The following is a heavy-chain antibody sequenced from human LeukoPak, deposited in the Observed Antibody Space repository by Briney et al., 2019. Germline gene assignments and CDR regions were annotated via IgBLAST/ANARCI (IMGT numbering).Heavy chain of an antibody. CDR3: ARAVAAYYYYYYMDV. CDR1: GGSISSGSHY. CDR2: IYTSGST. J-gene: IGHJ6*03. V-gene: IGHV4-61*02. Sequence: PSQTLSLTCTVSGGSISSGSHYWSWIRQPAGKGLEWIGRIYTSGSTNYNPSLKSRVTISVDTSKNQFSLKLSSVTAADTAVYYCARAVAAYYYYYYMDVWGKGTTVTVSS. D-gene: IGHD6-19*01.